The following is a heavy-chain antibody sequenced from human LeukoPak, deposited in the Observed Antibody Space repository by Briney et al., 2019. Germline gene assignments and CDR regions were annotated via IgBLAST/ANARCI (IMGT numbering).Heavy chain of an antibody. V-gene: IGHV3-9*01. CDR1: GFTFDDYA. Sequence: GGSLRLSCAVSGFTFDDYAMHWVRQVPGEGLEWVSGINWNSDSIGYADSVKGRFTTSRDNAKNSLYLQMNSLRAEDTAVYYCARDSTGARFDYWGQGTLVTVSS. CDR2: INWNSDSI. J-gene: IGHJ4*02. D-gene: IGHD1-26*01. CDR3: ARDSTGARFDY.